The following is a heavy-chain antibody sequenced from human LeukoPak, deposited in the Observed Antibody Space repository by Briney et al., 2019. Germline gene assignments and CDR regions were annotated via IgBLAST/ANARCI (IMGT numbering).Heavy chain of an antibody. J-gene: IGHJ4*02. CDR2: IWYDGSNK. Sequence: GRSLRLSCAASGFTFSSYGMHWVRQAPGKGLEWVAVIWYDGSNKYYADSVKGRFTISRDNSKNTLYLQMNSLRAEDTAVYYGARDRLPYSSSWYFDYWGQGTLVTVSS. D-gene: IGHD6-13*01. CDR1: GFTFSSYG. V-gene: IGHV3-33*01. CDR3: ARDRLPYSSSWYFDY.